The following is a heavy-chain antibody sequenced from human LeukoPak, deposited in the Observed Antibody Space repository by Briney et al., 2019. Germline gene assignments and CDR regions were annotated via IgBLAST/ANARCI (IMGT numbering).Heavy chain of an antibody. CDR3: ARDTYYYDSSGYYRDAFDI. CDR2: IIPIFGTA. D-gene: IGHD3-22*01. V-gene: IGHV1-69*13. J-gene: IGHJ3*02. CDR1: GGTFSSYA. Sequence: SVKVSCKASGGTFSSYAISWVRQAPGQGLEWMGGIIPIFGTANYAQKFQGRVTITADESTSTAYMELRSLRSDDTAVYYCARDTYYYDSSGYYRDAFDIWGQGTMVTVSS.